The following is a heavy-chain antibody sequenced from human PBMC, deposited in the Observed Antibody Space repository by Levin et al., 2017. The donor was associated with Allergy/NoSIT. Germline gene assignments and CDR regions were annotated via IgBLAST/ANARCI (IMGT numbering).Heavy chain of an antibody. CDR3: AKRDSSGYYVP. V-gene: IGHV4-59*08. J-gene: IGHJ4*02. D-gene: IGHD3-22*01. Sequence: SETLSLTCTVSAGSISGYYWSWFRQPPGKGLEWIGYVYSSGSTNYNPSLKSRVIMSIDTSKNHFSLELSSVTAADTAVYYCAKRDSSGYYVPWGQGTLVTVSS. CDR2: VYSSGST. CDR1: AGSISGYY.